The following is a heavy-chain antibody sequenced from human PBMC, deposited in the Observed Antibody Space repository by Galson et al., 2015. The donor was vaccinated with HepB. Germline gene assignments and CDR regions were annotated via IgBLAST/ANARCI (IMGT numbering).Heavy chain of an antibody. CDR1: GGSFSGYY. Sequence: ETLSLTCAVYGGSFSGYYWSWIRQPPGKGLEWIGEINHSGSTNYNPSLKSRVTISVDTSKNQFSLKLSSVTAADTAVYYCARGGYGSGSYYNGHTALPDYWGQGTLVTVTS. CDR2: INHSGST. J-gene: IGHJ4*02. D-gene: IGHD3-10*01. CDR3: ARGGYGSGSYYNGHTALPDY. V-gene: IGHV4-34*01.